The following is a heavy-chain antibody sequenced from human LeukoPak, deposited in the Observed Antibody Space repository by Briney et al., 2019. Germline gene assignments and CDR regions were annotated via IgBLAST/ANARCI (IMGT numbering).Heavy chain of an antibody. CDR1: GGSISSGGYS. CDR2: IYHSGST. Sequence: SETLSLTCAVSGGSISSGGYSWSWIRQPPGKGLEWIGYIYHSGSTYYNPSLKSRVTISVDRSKNQFSLKLSSVTAADTAVYYCARYSGSSYYYYGMDVWGQGTTVTVSS. V-gene: IGHV4-30-2*01. CDR3: ARYSGSSYYYYGMDV. J-gene: IGHJ6*02. D-gene: IGHD6-6*01.